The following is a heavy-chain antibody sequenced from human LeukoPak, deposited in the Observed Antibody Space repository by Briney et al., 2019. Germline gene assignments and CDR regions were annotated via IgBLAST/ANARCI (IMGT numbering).Heavy chain of an antibody. CDR2: IYTSGST. D-gene: IGHD3-10*01. J-gene: IGHJ4*02. CDR3: ARDGYYYGSGSYYNPFGY. Sequence: PSETLSLTCTVSGGSISSYYWSWIRQPAGKGLEWIGRIYTSGSTNYNPSLKSRVTMSVDTSKSQFSLKLSSVTAADTAVYYCARDGYYYGSGSYYNPFGYWGQGTLVTVSS. CDR1: GGSISSYY. V-gene: IGHV4-4*07.